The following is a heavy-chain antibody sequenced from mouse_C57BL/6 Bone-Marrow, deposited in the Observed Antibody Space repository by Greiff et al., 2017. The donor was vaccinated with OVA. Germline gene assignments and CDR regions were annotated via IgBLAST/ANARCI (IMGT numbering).Heavy chain of an antibody. Sequence: QVQLKESGPELVKPGASVKISCKASGYAFSSSWMNWVKQRPGKGLEWIGRIYPGDGDTNYNGKFKGKATLTADKSSSTAYMQLSSLTSEDSAVYCYARYGYYFGFACWGEGAPVSVS. D-gene: IGHD2-3*01. J-gene: IGHJ3*01. CDR1: GYAFSSSW. V-gene: IGHV1-82*01. CDR3: ARYGYYFGFAC. CDR2: IYPGDGDT.